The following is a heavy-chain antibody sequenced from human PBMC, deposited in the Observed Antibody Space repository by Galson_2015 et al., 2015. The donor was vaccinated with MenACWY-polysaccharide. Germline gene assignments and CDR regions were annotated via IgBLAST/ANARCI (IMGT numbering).Heavy chain of an antibody. J-gene: IGHJ6*02. CDR2: LTHSGDAS. CDR3: AKHLIRGLNYAMDV. Sequence: FLKLSCAASGFTFSNYAMTWVRQAPGQGLEWVSGLTHSGDASYYADSVEGRFTISRDNSKNTLFLEMNSLRAEDTAVYYCAKHLIRGLNYAMDVWGQGTTVTVSS. D-gene: IGHD3-10*01. CDR1: GFTFSNYA. V-gene: IGHV3-23*01.